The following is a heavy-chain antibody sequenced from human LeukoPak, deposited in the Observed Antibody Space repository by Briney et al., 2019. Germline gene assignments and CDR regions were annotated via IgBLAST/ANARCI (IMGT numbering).Heavy chain of an antibody. CDR3: AMSNVVVTAIDY. V-gene: IGHV3-30-3*01. CDR1: GFTFSSYA. CDR2: ISYDGSNK. J-gene: IGHJ4*02. D-gene: IGHD2-21*02. Sequence: PGGSLRLSCAASGFTFSSYAMHWVRQAPGKGLEWVAVISYDGSNKYYADSVKGRFTISRDNSKNTLYLQMNSLRAEDTAVYYCAMSNVVVTAIDYWGQGTLVTVSS.